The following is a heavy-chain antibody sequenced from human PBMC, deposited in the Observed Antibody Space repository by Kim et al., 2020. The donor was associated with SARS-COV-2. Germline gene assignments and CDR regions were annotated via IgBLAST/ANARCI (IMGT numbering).Heavy chain of an antibody. Sequence: GGSLRLSCAASGFTFSSYAMSWVRQAPGKGLEWVSAISGSGGSTYYADSVKGRFTISRDNSKNTLYLQMNSLRAEDTAVYYCAKEPPQGRDGYNSARSSDDYWGQGTLVTVSS. CDR3: AKEPPQGRDGYNSARSSDDY. D-gene: IGHD5-12*01. V-gene: IGHV3-23*01. CDR1: GFTFSSYA. J-gene: IGHJ4*02. CDR2: ISGSGGST.